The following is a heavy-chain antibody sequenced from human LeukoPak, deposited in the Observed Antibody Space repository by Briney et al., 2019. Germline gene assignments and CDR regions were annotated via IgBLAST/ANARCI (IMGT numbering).Heavy chain of an antibody. D-gene: IGHD5-18*01. J-gene: IGHJ4*02. V-gene: IGHV3-21*01. Sequence: GGSLRLSCAASRFIFSSYSMNWVRQAPGKGLEWVSSISSGSKYIYNADSGKGRFTISRDNAKNSLYLQMNSLRAEDTAVYYCARALSYSYGSMDFWGQGTLVIVSS. CDR3: ARALSYSYGSMDF. CDR1: RFIFSSYS. CDR2: ISSGSKYI.